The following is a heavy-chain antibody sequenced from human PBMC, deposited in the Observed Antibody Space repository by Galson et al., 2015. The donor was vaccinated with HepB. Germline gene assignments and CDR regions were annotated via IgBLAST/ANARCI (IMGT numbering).Heavy chain of an antibody. Sequence: SLRLSCAASGFTFNTYAMNWVRQAPGKGLEWVAVISYDGNNKYYADSVKGRFTISRDNSKNTLYLQMNSLRAEDTAVYYCAKRIYDSSAYYVFDYWGQGGLVTVSS. CDR3: AKRIYDSSAYYVFDY. J-gene: IGHJ4*02. CDR1: GFTFNTYA. D-gene: IGHD3-22*01. CDR2: ISYDGNNK. V-gene: IGHV3-30*18.